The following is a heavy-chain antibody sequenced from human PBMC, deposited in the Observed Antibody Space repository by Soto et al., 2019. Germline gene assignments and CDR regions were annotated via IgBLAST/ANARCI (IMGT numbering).Heavy chain of an antibody. Sequence: QVQLVQSGAEVKKPGASVKVSCKASGYTFTSYDINWVRQATGQGLEWMGWMNPNSGNTGYAQKFQGRVTMTRKTSISTAFTGLSSVRSEDTAVYYCERDAHSGGSDYWGQGTLVTVSS. CDR2: MNPNSGNT. D-gene: IGHD1-26*01. CDR1: GYTFTSYD. V-gene: IGHV1-8*01. J-gene: IGHJ4*02. CDR3: ERDAHSGGSDY.